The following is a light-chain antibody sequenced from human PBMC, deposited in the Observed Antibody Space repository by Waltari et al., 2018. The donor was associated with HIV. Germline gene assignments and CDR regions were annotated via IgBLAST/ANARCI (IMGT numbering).Light chain of an antibody. V-gene: IGLV2-23*02. CDR1: SSDVGTYNL. CDR3: CSYAGSPYV. CDR2: EVT. J-gene: IGLJ1*01. Sequence: HSALTQPASVSGSPGQSITISCTGASSDVGTYNLVSWYQQHPGKAPKLIIYEVTKRPSGISNRFSGSKSGNTDSLTISGLQSEDEADYYCCSYAGSPYVLGSGTKVTVL.